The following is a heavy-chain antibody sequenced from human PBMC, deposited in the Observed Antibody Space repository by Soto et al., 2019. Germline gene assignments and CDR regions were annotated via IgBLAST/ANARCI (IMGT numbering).Heavy chain of an antibody. D-gene: IGHD6-13*01. V-gene: IGHV4-34*01. CDR1: GGSFSGYY. CDR3: ARVSGYSSSWYPYYYGMDV. J-gene: IGHJ6*02. CDR2: INHSGST. Sequence: SETLSLTCAVYGGSFSGYYWSWIRQPPGKGLEWIGEINHSGSTNYNPSPKSRVTISVDTSKNQFSLKLSSVTAADTAVYYCARVSGYSSSWYPYYYGMDVWGQGTTVTVSS.